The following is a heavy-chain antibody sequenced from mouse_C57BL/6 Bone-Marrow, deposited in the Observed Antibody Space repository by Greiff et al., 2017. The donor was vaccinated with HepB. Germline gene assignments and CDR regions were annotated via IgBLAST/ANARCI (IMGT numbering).Heavy chain of an antibody. V-gene: IGHV1-26*01. CDR1: GYTFTDYY. CDR3: ARPLYPGGFAY. J-gene: IGHJ3*01. CDR2: INPNNGGT. Sequence: EVQLQQSGPELVKPGASVKISCKASGYTFTDYYMNWVKQSHGKSLEWIGDINPNNGGTSYNQKFKGKATLTVDKSSSTAYMELRSLTSEDSAVYYCARPLYPGGFAYWGQGTLVTVSA. D-gene: IGHD2-1*01.